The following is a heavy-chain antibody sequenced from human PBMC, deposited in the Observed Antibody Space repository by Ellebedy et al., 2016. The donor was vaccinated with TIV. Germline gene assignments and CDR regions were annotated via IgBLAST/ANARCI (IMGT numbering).Heavy chain of an antibody. CDR1: GVTVSNNY. D-gene: IGHD2/OR15-2a*01. V-gene: IGHV3-66*01. J-gene: IGHJ4*02. Sequence: GESLKISCAASGVTVSNNYMTWVRQTPGKGLEWVSVIYSVGSAHYADSVKGRFTVSRDSSKNTLYLQMKSLRVEDTAVYYCARDPPADRLSTWGWGQGTLVTVSS. CDR2: IYSVGSA. CDR3: ARDPPADRLSTWG.